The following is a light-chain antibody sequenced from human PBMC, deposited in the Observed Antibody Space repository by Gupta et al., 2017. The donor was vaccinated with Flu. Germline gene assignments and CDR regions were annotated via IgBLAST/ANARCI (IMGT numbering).Light chain of an antibody. CDR2: DAS. J-gene: IGKJ3*01. CDR1: QSISNY. Sequence: EIVLTQSPATLSLSPGERATLSCRASQSISNYLAWYQQKPGQAPRLLIYDASNRATGIPARFRGSGSGTDFTLTISSLEPEDFAVYYCQQRSVWPPFTFGPGTKVDVK. CDR3: QQRSVWPPFT. V-gene: IGKV3-11*01.